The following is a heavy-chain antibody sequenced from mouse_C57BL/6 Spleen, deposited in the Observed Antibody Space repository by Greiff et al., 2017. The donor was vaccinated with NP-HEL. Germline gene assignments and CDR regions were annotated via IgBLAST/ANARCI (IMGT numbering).Heavy chain of an antibody. CDR3: ARRGSYYYGSSYYYAMED. V-gene: IGHV1-22*01. CDR2: INPNNGGT. Sequence: EVQLQQSGPELVKPGASVKMSCKASGYTFTDYNMHWVKQSHGKSLEWIGYINPNNGGTSYNQKFKGKATLTVNKSSSTAYMALRSLTSEDYAVYYCARRGSYYYGSSYYYAMEDWGKGTSVTVAS. J-gene: IGHJ4*01. D-gene: IGHD1-1*01. CDR1: GYTFTDYN.